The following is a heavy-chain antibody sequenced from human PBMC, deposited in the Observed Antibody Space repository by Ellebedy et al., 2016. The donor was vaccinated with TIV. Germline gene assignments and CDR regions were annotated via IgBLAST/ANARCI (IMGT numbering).Heavy chain of an antibody. V-gene: IGHV3-7*01. Sequence: GESLKISCAASGFTFTTLWMSWVRQAPGKGLEWVANIKQDGSEMFYVDSVKGRFTISRDNAKNSLYLQMNSMRDEDTAVYYCARDEAEVGATFFGYWGQGTLVTVSS. CDR1: GFTFTTLW. J-gene: IGHJ4*02. CDR3: ARDEAEVGATFFGY. CDR2: IKQDGSEM. D-gene: IGHD1-26*01.